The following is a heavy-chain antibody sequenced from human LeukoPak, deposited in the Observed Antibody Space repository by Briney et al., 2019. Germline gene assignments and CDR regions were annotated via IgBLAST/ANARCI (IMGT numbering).Heavy chain of an antibody. J-gene: IGHJ4*02. CDR3: AREWYYDSSGTLSLDY. CDR2: IIPIFGTA. CDR1: GGTFSSYA. Sequence: ASVKVPCKASGGTFSSYAISWVRQAPGQGLEWMGRIIPIFGTANYAQKFQGRVTITTDESTSTAYMELSSLRSEDTAVYYCAREWYYDSSGTLSLDYWGQGTLVTASS. V-gene: IGHV1-69*05. D-gene: IGHD3-22*01.